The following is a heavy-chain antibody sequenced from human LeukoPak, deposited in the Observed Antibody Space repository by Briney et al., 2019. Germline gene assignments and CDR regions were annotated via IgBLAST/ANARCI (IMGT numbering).Heavy chain of an antibody. V-gene: IGHV4-59*01. J-gene: IGHJ4*02. CDR1: GGSISSYY. Sequence: SETLSLTCTVSGGSISSYYWSWIRQPPGKGLEWIGYIYYSGSTNYNPSLKSRVTISVDTSKNQFPLKLSSVTAADTAVYYCARDDSSGYPAYWGQGTLVTVSS. D-gene: IGHD3-22*01. CDR2: IYYSGST. CDR3: ARDDSSGYPAY.